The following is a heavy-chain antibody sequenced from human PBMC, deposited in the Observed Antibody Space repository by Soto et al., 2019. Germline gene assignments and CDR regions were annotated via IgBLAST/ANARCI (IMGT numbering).Heavy chain of an antibody. CDR2: ISYDGSNK. D-gene: IGHD5-18*01. Sequence: QVQLVESGGGVVQPGRSLRLSCAASGFTFSSYGMHWVRQAPGKGLEWMAVISYDGSNKYYADSVKGRFTISRDNSKNTLYLQMSSLRAEDTAVYYSAKNAGYSYGFPFDYWGQGTLVTVSS. CDR1: GFTFSSYG. J-gene: IGHJ4*02. V-gene: IGHV3-30*18. CDR3: AKNAGYSYGFPFDY.